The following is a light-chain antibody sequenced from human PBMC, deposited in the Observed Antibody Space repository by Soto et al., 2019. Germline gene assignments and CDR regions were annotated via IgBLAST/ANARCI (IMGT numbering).Light chain of an antibody. V-gene: IGKV3D-20*02. Sequence: EIVLTQSPGTLSLSPGEGATLSCRASQSVYVNLAWYQQKPGQSPRLLIYGASTRATDIPDRFSGSGSDTDFALTISRLEPEDFAVYYCQQHSHWPPWTFGQGTRVEIQ. CDR1: QSVYVN. J-gene: IGKJ1*01. CDR2: GAS. CDR3: QQHSHWPPWT.